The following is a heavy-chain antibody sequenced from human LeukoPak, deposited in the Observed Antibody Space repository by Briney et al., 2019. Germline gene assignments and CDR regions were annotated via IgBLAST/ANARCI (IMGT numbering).Heavy chain of an antibody. CDR1: TFTFSSYA. Sequence: GASLRLSCAASTFTFSSYAMHWVRQAPGKGLEWVAVISYDGSNKYYADSVKGRFTISRDNSNNTLYLQMNSLRAEDTAVYYCARDRIAVAGIFDYWGQGTLVTVSS. J-gene: IGHJ4*02. CDR3: ARDRIAVAGIFDY. CDR2: ISYDGSNK. V-gene: IGHV3-30-3*01. D-gene: IGHD6-19*01.